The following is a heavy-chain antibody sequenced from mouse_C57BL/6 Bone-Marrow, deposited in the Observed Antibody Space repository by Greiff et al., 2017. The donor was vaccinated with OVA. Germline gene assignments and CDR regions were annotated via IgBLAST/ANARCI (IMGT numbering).Heavy chain of an antibody. D-gene: IGHD1-1*01. CDR1: GYTFTSYG. CDR2: IYPRSGNT. V-gene: IGHV1-81*01. CDR3: ARWAFTTVVDGLRFDY. J-gene: IGHJ2*01. Sequence: QVQLQQSGAELARPGASVKLSCKASGYTFTSYGISWVKQRTGQGLEWIGEIYPRSGNTYYNEKFKGKATLTADKSSSTAYMELRSLTSEDSAVYFCARWAFTTVVDGLRFDYWGQGTTLTVSS.